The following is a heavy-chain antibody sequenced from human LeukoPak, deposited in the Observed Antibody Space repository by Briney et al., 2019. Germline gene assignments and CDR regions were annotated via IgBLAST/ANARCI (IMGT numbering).Heavy chain of an antibody. Sequence: GGSLRLSCAASGFTFSSYAMHWVRQAPGKGLEWVALISYDGSNEYYADSVKGRFTISRDNSKNTLYLQMNSLRAADTAVYYCARGPDNGYMDVWGKGTTVTVSS. V-gene: IGHV3-30*04. CDR3: ARGPDNGYMDV. D-gene: IGHD1-14*01. CDR2: ISYDGSNE. J-gene: IGHJ6*03. CDR1: GFTFSSYA.